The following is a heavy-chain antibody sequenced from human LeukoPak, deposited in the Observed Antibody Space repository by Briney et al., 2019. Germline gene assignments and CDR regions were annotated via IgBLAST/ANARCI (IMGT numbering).Heavy chain of an antibody. Sequence: GGSLRLSCAASGFTFSDYYMSWIRQAPGKGLEWVSYISSSGSTIYYADSVKGRFTISRDNAKNSLYLQMNSLRAEGTAVYYCARDCSSTSCYGFDYWGQGTLVTVSS. D-gene: IGHD2-2*01. V-gene: IGHV3-11*01. CDR1: GFTFSDYY. CDR2: ISSSGSTI. CDR3: ARDCSSTSCYGFDY. J-gene: IGHJ4*02.